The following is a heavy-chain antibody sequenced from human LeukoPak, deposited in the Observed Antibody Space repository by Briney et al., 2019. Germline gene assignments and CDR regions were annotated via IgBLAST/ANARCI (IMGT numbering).Heavy chain of an antibody. V-gene: IGHV1-8*03. CDR1: GYTFTSYD. CDR3: ARDWGYDSSGYYQGAFDI. CDR2: MNPNSGNT. J-gene: IGHJ3*02. D-gene: IGHD3-22*01. Sequence: GASVKVSCKASGYTFTSYDINWVRQATGQGLEWMGWMNPNSGNTGYAQKFQGRVTITRNTSISTAYMELSSLRSEDTAVYYCARDWGYDSSGYYQGAFDIWGQGTMVTVSS.